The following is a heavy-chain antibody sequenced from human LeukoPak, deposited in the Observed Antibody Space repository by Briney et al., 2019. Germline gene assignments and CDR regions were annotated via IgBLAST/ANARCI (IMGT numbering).Heavy chain of an antibody. D-gene: IGHD3-22*01. CDR3: AKGPTYYYDSSGRLGAFDI. CDR1: GFTFSSYW. CDR2: INSDGSST. Sequence: PGGSLRLSCAASGFTFSSYWMHWVRQAPGKGLVWVSRINSDGSSTSYADSVKGRFTISRDNAKNSLYLQMNSLRAEDTALYYCAKGPTYYYDSSGRLGAFDIWGQGTMVTVSS. J-gene: IGHJ3*02. V-gene: IGHV3-74*01.